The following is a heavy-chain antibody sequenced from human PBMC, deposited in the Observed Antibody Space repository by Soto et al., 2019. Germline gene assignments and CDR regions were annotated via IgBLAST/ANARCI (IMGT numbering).Heavy chain of an antibody. V-gene: IGHV4-39*01. CDR2: IYYSGST. CDR3: ARDQFWSGYLGWFDP. J-gene: IGHJ5*02. Sequence: QLQLQESGPGLVKPSETLSLTCTVSGGSISSSSYYWGWIRQPPGKGLEWIGSIYYSGSTYYNPSLKSRVTISVETSKNLLSLKLSSVTAADTAVYYCARDQFWSGYLGWFDPWGQGTLVTVSS. CDR1: GGSISSSSYY. D-gene: IGHD3-3*01.